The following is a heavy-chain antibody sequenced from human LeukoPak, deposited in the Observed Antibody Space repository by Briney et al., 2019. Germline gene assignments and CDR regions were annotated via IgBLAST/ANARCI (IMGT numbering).Heavy chain of an antibody. D-gene: IGHD2-21*02. CDR3: TRDDSAVRYYYYYMDV. CDR2: IRSKSYGGTT. Sequence: PGRSLRLSCTGSGFTFGDYAMSWFRQAPGKGLEWVGFIRSKSYGGTTKYVASVKGRFTMSRDDSKSIAYLQMNSLKTEDTAVYYCTRDDSAVRYYYYYMDVWGKGSTVTVSS. V-gene: IGHV3-49*03. J-gene: IGHJ6*03. CDR1: GFTFGDYA.